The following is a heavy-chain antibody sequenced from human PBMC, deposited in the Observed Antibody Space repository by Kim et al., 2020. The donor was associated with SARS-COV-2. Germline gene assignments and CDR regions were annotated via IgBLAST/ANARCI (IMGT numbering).Heavy chain of an antibody. CDR3: AKSAENWGSGVGDFDY. J-gene: IGHJ4*02. D-gene: IGHD7-27*01. Sequence: GGSLRLSCAASGFTFSSYAMSWVRQAPGKGLEWVSAISGSGGSTYYADSVKGRFTISRDNSKNTLYLQMNSLRAEDTAVYYCAKSAENWGSGVGDFDYWGQGTLVTVSS. CDR1: GFTFSSYA. V-gene: IGHV3-23*01. CDR2: ISGSGGST.